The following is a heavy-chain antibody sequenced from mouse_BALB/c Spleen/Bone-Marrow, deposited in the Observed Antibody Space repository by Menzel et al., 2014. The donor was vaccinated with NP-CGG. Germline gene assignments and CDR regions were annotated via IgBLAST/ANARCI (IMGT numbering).Heavy chain of an antibody. CDR3: TRMWAY. V-gene: IGHV1S127*01. CDR1: GYTFTSYW. J-gene: IGHJ3*01. CDR2: IDPSDSYT. Sequence: QQSGAELVKPGASVKMSCKASGYTFTSYWMHWVKQRPGQGLEWIGTIDPSDSYTSYNQKFKGKATLTVDTSSSTAYMQLSSLTSEDSAVYYFTRMWAYGGQGTLVTVSA.